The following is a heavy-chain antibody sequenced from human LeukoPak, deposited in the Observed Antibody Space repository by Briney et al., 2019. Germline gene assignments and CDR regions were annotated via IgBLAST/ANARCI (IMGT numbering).Heavy chain of an antibody. D-gene: IGHD3-3*01. V-gene: IGHV3-23*01. CDR1: GFTFSSYA. Sequence: GGSLRLSCAASGFTFSSYAMSWVRQASGKGLEWVSAISGSGGSTYYADSVKGRFTISRDNSKNTLYLQMNSLRAEDTAVYYCANEYDFWSGYPDYWGQGTLVTVSS. J-gene: IGHJ4*02. CDR3: ANEYDFWSGYPDY. CDR2: ISGSGGST.